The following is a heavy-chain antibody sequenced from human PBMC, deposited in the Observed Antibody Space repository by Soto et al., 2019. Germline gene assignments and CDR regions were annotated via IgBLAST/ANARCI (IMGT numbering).Heavy chain of an antibody. Sequence: QVQLVESGGGVGQPGRSLRLSCAASGFTFSSYGMHWVRQAPGKGLEWVAVISYDGSNKYYADSVKGRFTIARDNSKYTVYLQRNGLRAEDTAVYYCAKGGYCSGGSCYSGWSFDYWGQGNLVTVSS. CDR1: GFTFSSYG. CDR2: ISYDGSNK. CDR3: AKGGYCSGGSCYSGWSFDY. J-gene: IGHJ4*02. D-gene: IGHD2-15*01. V-gene: IGHV3-30*18.